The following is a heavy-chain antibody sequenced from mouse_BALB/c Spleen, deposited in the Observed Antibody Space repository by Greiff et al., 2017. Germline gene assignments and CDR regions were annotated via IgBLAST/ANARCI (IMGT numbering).Heavy chain of an antibody. Sequence: EVKLVESGGGLVKPGGSLKLSCAASGFTFSSYTMSWVRQTPEKRLEWVATISSGGSYTYYPDSVKGRFTISRDNAKNTLYLQMSSLKSEDTAMYYCTRDLYDYDRDDFDCWGQGTTLTVSS. CDR1: GFTFSSYT. CDR2: ISSGGSYT. D-gene: IGHD2-4*01. CDR3: TRDLYDYDRDDFDC. J-gene: IGHJ2*01. V-gene: IGHV5-6-4*01.